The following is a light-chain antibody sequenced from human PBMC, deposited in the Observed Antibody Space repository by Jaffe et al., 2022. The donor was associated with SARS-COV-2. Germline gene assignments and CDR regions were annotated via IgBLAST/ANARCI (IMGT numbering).Light chain of an antibody. CDR1: QSVSSSY. J-gene: IGKJ5*01. V-gene: IGKV3-20*01. CDR2: GAS. Sequence: EIVLTQSPGTLSLSPGERATLSCRASQSVSSSYLVWYQQRPGQAPRLLIYGASNRATGVPDRFSGRGSGTDFTLTISRLEPEDFAVYYCQQYGSSPPITFGQGTRLDIK. CDR3: QQYGSSPPIT.